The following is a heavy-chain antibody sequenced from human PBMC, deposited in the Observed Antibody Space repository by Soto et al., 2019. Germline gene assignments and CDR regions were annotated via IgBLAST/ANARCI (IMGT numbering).Heavy chain of an antibody. V-gene: IGHV3-30-3*01. CDR1: GITFRTYT. CDR2: ISFDGSDE. Sequence: GGSLRLSCVVSGITFRTYTMSWVRQAPGKGPEWVALISFDGSDEDYTDSVKGRFTISRDNSKNTLYLYMDGLTTEDSAVYYCARTRSPVHPYYFDLWGQGTLVTVSS. J-gene: IGHJ4*02. CDR3: ARTRSPVHPYYFDL.